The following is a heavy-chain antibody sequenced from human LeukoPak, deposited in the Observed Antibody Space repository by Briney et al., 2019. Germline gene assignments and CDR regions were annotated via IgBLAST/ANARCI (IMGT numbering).Heavy chain of an antibody. D-gene: IGHD3-10*01. CDR2: IYSGGST. CDR3: ARDGGLDGSGSYHLLAFDI. Sequence: PGGSLRLSCAASGFTVSSNYMSWVRQAPGKGLEWVSVIYSGGSTYYADSVKGRFTISRDNSKNTLYLQMNSLRAEDTAVYYCARDGGLDGSGSYHLLAFDIWGQGTMVTVSS. J-gene: IGHJ3*02. CDR1: GFTVSSNY. V-gene: IGHV3-66*02.